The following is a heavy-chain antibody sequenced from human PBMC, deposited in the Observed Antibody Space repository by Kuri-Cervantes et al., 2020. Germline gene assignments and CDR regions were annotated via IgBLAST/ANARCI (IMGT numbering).Heavy chain of an antibody. J-gene: IGHJ6*02. V-gene: IGHV1-18*01. Sequence: ASVKVSCKASGYTFTSYGISWVRQAPGQGLEWMGWISAYNGNTNYAQKLQGRVTMTTDTSTSTAYMELSSLRSEDTAVYYCAREGATTMVRGFLEIYYYYYYGMDVWGQGTTVTVSS. D-gene: IGHD3-10*01. CDR3: AREGATTMVRGFLEIYYYYYYGMDV. CDR1: GYTFTSYG. CDR2: ISAYNGNT.